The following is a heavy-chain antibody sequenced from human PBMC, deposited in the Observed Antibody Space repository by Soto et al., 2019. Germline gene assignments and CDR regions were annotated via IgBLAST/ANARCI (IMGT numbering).Heavy chain of an antibody. CDR3: ARDQGSILMVDGHKGHFDY. V-gene: IGHV3-30*03. CDR1: GFTFTIYG. CDR2: ISFDGRVR. Sequence: QVQLLESGGGVVQPERSLRLSCVASGFTFTIYGMHWVRQAPGKGLEWVAVISFDGRVRDYADSVKGRFTISRDNSKNTLYLQMNTLRPEDTAIYYCARDQGSILMVDGHKGHFDYWGQGTLVTVSS. J-gene: IGHJ4*02. D-gene: IGHD2-8*01.